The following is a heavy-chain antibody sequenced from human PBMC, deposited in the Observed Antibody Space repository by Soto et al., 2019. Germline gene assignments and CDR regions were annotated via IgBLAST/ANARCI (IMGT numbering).Heavy chain of an antibody. J-gene: IGHJ6*02. CDR3: ASARSGYYYYYGMDV. CDR1: GGSLSSYY. CDR2: IYYSGST. D-gene: IGHD3-3*01. Sequence: PSETLSLTCTVSGGSLSSYYWSWIRQAPGKGLEWIGYIYYSGSTNYNPSLKSRVTISVDTSKNQFSLKLSSVTAADTAVYYCASARSGYYYYYGMDVWGQGTTVTVSS. V-gene: IGHV4-59*01.